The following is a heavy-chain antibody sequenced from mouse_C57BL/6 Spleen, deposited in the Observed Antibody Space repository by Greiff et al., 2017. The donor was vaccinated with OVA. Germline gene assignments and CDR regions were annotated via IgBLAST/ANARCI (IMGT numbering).Heavy chain of an antibody. CDR2: IHPNSGST. J-gene: IGHJ3*01. CDR3: AREDAWFAY. V-gene: IGHV1-64*01. CDR1: GYTFTSYW. Sequence: VQLQESGAELVKPGASVKLSCKASGYTFTSYWMHWVKQRPGQGLEWIGMIHPNSGSTNYNEKFKSKATLTVDKSSSTAYMQLSSLTSEDSAVYYCAREDAWFAYWGQGTLVTVSA.